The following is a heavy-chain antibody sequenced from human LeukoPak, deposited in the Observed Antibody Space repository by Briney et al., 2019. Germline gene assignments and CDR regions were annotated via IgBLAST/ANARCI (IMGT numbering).Heavy chain of an antibody. D-gene: IGHD3-10*01. J-gene: IGHJ6*04. CDR2: INHSGST. Sequence: PSETLSLTCAVYGGSFSGYYWSWIRQPPGKGLEWIGEINHSGSTNYNPSLKSRVTISVDTSKNQSSLKLSSVTAADTAVYYCARGNVIMVRGVRDNYYYGMDVWGKGTTVTVSS. V-gene: IGHV4-34*01. CDR1: GGSFSGYY. CDR3: ARGNVIMVRGVRDNYYYGMDV.